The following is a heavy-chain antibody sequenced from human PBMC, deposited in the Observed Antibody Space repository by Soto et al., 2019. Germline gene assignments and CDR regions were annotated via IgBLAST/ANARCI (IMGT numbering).Heavy chain of an antibody. CDR2: IIPIYGTT. CDR3: ARDQGPDCSGGSCYYYYGMDV. V-gene: IGHV1-69*18. J-gene: IGHJ6*02. CDR1: GGTFSTYA. D-gene: IGHD2-15*01. Sequence: QVQLVQSGAEVKKPGSSVKVSCKTSGGTFSTYAISWVRQAPGQGLEWKGMIIPIYGTTNYAQKFQGRVTITADESTNTAYMELTSLRSEDTAVYYCARDQGPDCSGGSCYYYYGMDVWGQGTTVTVSS.